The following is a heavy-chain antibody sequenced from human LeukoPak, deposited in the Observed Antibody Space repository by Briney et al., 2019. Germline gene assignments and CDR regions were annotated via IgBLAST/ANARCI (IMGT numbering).Heavy chain of an antibody. Sequence: GRSLRLSCAASGSSFNNYWIHWVRQAPGKGLVWVSRINTVGRSTSYADSVKGRFTISRDNAKNTVYLQMNNLRVEDTALYYCASQTYSSSPAVGYWGQGTLVTVSS. V-gene: IGHV3-74*01. CDR3: ASQTYSSSPAVGY. CDR1: GSSFNNYW. CDR2: INTVGRST. J-gene: IGHJ4*02. D-gene: IGHD6-6*01.